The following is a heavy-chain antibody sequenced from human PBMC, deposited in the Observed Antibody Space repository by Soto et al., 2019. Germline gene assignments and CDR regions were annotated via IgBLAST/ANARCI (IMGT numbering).Heavy chain of an antibody. CDR1: GGSISSGGYS. CDR3: ARDYDSSGDC. J-gene: IGHJ4*02. V-gene: IGHV4-30-2*01. CDR2: IYHSGST. D-gene: IGHD3-22*01. Sequence: TSETLSLTCAVSGGSISSGGYSWSWIRQPPGKGLEWIGYIYHSGSTYYNPSLKSRVTISVDRSKNQFSLKLSSVTAADTAVYYCARDYDSSGDCWGQGTLVTVSS.